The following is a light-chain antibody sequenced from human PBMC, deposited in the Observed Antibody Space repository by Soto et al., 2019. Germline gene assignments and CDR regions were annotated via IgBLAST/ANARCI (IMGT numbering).Light chain of an antibody. J-gene: IGLJ2*01. CDR1: SSDVGDFNY. V-gene: IGLV2-14*03. Sequence: QSALTQPASVSGSPGRSVTISCNGTSSDVGDFNYVSWYQHLPGRAPKLIIYDVTNRPSGISYRFSASKSGRTASLTISGLQAEDEADYYCSSYSSSTTHVVFGGGTKVTVL. CDR3: SSYSSSTTHVV. CDR2: DVT.